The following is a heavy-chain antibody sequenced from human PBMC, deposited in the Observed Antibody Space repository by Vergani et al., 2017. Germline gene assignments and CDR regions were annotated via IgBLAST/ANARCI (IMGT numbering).Heavy chain of an antibody. D-gene: IGHD2-2*01. J-gene: IGHJ5*02. CDR1: GYTFTSYY. Sequence: QVQLVQSGAEVKKPGASVKVSCKASGYTFTSYYMHWVRQAPGQGLEWMGIINPSGGSTSYAQKFQGRVTMTRDTSTSTVYMELSSLRSEDTAVYYCARDFRGVPADQEGGWFDPWGQGTLVTVSS. CDR2: INPSGGST. CDR3: ARDFRGVPADQEGGWFDP. V-gene: IGHV1-46*03.